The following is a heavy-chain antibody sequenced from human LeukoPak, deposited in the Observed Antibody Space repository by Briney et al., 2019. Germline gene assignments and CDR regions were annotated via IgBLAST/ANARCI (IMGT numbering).Heavy chain of an antibody. CDR2: INPSGGST. J-gene: IGHJ4*02. CDR3: ARSSLKGDYYDSSGYSIDY. V-gene: IGHV1-46*01. Sequence: ASVKVSCKASGGTFSSYAISWVRQAPGQGLEWMGIINPSGGSTSYAQKFQGRVTMTRDMSTSTVYMELSSLRSEGTAVYYCARSSLKGDYYDSSGYSIDYWGQGTLVTVSS. CDR1: GGTFSSYA. D-gene: IGHD3-22*01.